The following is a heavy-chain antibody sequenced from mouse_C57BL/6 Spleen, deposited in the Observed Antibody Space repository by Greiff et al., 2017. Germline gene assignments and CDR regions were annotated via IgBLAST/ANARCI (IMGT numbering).Heavy chain of an antibody. CDR3: NYYGSSYRFDY. J-gene: IGHJ2*01. CDR2: IYPGDGDT. V-gene: IGHV1-80*01. D-gene: IGHD1-1*01. CDR1: GYAFSSYW. Sequence: QVQLQQSGAELVKPGASVKISCKASGYAFSSYWMNWVKQRPGKGLEWIGQIYPGDGDTNYNGKVKGKATLTADKSSSTAYMQLSSLTSEDSAVYFCNYYGSSYRFDYWGQGTTRTVSS.